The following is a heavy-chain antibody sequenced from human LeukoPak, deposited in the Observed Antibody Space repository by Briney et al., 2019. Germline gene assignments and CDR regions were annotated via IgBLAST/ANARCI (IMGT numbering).Heavy chain of an antibody. V-gene: IGHV3-15*01. D-gene: IGHD3-22*01. CDR3: AKVLTSGYYYGSFDF. CDR1: GFTFSDYY. CDR2: IKSKTDGGTT. Sequence: GGSLRLSCAASGFTFSDYYMSWVRQAPGKGLEWVGRIKSKTDGGTTAYAAPGKDRFTISRDDSKNTLYLQMNSLRVEDTATYYCAKVLTSGYYYGSFDFWGQGTLVTVSS. J-gene: IGHJ4*02.